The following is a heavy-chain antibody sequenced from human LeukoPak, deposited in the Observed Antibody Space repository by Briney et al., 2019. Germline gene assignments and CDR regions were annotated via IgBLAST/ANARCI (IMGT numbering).Heavy chain of an antibody. CDR3: AKERGDGYNYYYYYGMDV. J-gene: IGHJ6*02. CDR2: ISGSGGST. V-gene: IGHV3-23*01. Sequence: GGSLRLSCGASGLTFSSNAMIWVRPAPAKELPWVSSISGSGGSTYYADSVKGRFTISRYNSKSTLYLQMNSLRAEDTAVYYCAKERGDGYNYYYYYGMDVWGQGTTVTVSS. CDR1: GLTFSSNA. D-gene: IGHD5-24*01.